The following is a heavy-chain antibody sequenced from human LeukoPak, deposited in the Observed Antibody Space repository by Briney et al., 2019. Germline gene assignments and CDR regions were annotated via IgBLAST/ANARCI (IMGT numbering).Heavy chain of an antibody. Sequence: PGGSLRLSCAASGFTFSDYYMSWVRQAPGKGLEWVSAISGSGGSTYYADSVKGRFTISRDNSKNTLYLQMNSLRAEDTAVYYCAKLGPTKYYYDSSGYNHWGQGTLVTVSS. CDR3: AKLGPTKYYYDSSGYNH. CDR1: GFTFSDYY. J-gene: IGHJ5*02. D-gene: IGHD3-22*01. CDR2: ISGSGGST. V-gene: IGHV3-23*01.